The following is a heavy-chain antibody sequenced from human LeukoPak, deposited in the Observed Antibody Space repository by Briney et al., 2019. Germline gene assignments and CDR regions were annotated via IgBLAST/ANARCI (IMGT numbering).Heavy chain of an antibody. Sequence: SETLSLTCTVSGGSISSGSYYWSWIRQPPGKGLEWIGEIYHSGSTNYNPSLKTRVTISVDKSKNQFSLKLSSVTAADTAVYYCARASHDYGDYSHFDYWGQGTLVTVSS. V-gene: IGHV4-39*07. CDR2: IYHSGST. J-gene: IGHJ4*02. CDR3: ARASHDYGDYSHFDY. CDR1: GGSISSGSYY. D-gene: IGHD4-17*01.